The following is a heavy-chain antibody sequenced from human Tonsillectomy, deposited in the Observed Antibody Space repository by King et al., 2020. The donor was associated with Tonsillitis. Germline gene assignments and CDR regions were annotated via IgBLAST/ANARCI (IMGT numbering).Heavy chain of an antibody. V-gene: IGHV3-30*18. CDR2: ISYDGSKK. J-gene: IGHJ4*02. CDR3: AKGHTMVRGVIITGLFDY. D-gene: IGHD3-10*01. CDR1: GFTFSNYG. Sequence: QVQLVESGGGVVQPGRSLRLSCAASGFTFSNYGMHWVRQAPGKGLEWVAVISYDGSKKYYADSVKGRFTISRDNSKNTLYLQMNSLRAEDTAVYYCAKGHTMVRGVIITGLFDYWGQGTLVTVSS.